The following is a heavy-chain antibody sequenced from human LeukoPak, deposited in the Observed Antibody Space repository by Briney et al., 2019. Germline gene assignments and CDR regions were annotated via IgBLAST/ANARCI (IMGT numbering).Heavy chain of an antibody. CDR1: GGSISSLY. CDR3: ARGPGTSSSYAFDI. Sequence: SETLSLTCTVSGGSISSLYWSWIRQPAGKGLEWIGRVYATGSTNYNPSLKSRVTMSVDTSKNQISLKLSSVTAADTAVYYCARGPGTSSSYAFDIWGQGTMVTVSS. CDR2: VYATGST. D-gene: IGHD2-8*01. J-gene: IGHJ3*02. V-gene: IGHV4-4*07.